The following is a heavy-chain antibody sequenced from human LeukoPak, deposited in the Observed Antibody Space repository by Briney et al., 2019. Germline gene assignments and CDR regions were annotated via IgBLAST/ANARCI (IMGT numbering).Heavy chain of an antibody. CDR2: IYYSGST. V-gene: IGHV4-59*01. Sequence: WETLSLTCTVSGGSISSYYWSWIRQPPGKGLEWIGYIYYSGSTNYNPSLKSRVTISVDTSKNQFSLKLSSVTAADTAVYYCARSAVRGVISPQDYWGQGTLVTVSS. CDR3: ARSAVRGVISPQDY. J-gene: IGHJ4*02. CDR1: GGSISSYY. D-gene: IGHD3-10*01.